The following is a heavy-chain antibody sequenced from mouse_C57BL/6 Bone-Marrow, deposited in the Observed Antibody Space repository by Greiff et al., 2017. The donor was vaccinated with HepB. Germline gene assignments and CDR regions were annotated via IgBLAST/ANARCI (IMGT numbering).Heavy chain of an antibody. D-gene: IGHD2-1*01. V-gene: IGHV7-1*01. CDR3: ARDALYGKSWYFDV. CDR1: GFTFSDFY. CDR2: SRNKANDYTT. J-gene: IGHJ1*03. Sequence: EVKLMESGGGLVQSGRSLRLSCATSGFTFSDFYMEWVRQAPGKGLEWIAASRNKANDYTTEYSASVKGRFIVSRDTSQSILYLQMNALRAEDTAIYYCARDALYGKSWYFDVWGTGTTVTVSS.